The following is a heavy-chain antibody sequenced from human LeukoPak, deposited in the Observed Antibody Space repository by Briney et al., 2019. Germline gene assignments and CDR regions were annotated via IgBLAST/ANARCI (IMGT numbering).Heavy chain of an antibody. CDR1: GGSFSGYY. V-gene: IGHV4-34*01. D-gene: IGHD3-22*01. CDR3: ARVLYYDSSGYYYFDY. Sequence: PSETLSLTCAVYGGSFSGYYWSWIRQPPGKGLEWIGEINHSGSTNYNPSLKSRVTISVDTSKNQFSLKLSSVTAADTAVYYCARVLYYDSSGYYYFDYWGQGTLVTVSS. CDR2: INHSGST. J-gene: IGHJ4*02.